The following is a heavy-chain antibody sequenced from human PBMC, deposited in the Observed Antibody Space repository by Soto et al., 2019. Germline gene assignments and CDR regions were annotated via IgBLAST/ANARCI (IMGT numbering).Heavy chain of an antibody. CDR2: INPNSGGT. V-gene: IGHV1-2*02. CDR1: GYTFTGYY. CDR3: ARGSLLGSIWPKGWFDP. J-gene: IGHJ5*02. D-gene: IGHD6-13*01. Sequence: QVQLVQSGAEVKKPGASVKVSCKASGYTFTGYYMHWVRQAPGQGLEWMGWINPNSGGTNYAQKFQGRVTMTRDTSISTAYMELSRLRSDDTAVYYCARGSLLGSIWPKGWFDPWGQGTLVTVSS.